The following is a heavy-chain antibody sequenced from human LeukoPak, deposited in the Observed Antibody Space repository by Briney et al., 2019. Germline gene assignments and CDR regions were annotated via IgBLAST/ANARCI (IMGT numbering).Heavy chain of an antibody. CDR2: ISGSGGST. J-gene: IGHJ4*02. Sequence: GAPLRLSCAASGFTFSSYAMSWVRQAPGKGLEWVSAISGSGGSTYYADSVKGRFTISRDNSKNTLYLQMNSLRAEDTAVYYCAKDKYSSGWWAMDYWGQGTLVTVSS. CDR1: GFTFSSYA. D-gene: IGHD6-19*01. CDR3: AKDKYSSGWWAMDY. V-gene: IGHV3-23*01.